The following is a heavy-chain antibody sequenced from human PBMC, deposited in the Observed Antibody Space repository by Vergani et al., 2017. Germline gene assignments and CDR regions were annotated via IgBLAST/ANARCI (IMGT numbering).Heavy chain of an antibody. CDR1: GYSISSGYY. CDR2: ISHSGST. J-gene: IGHJ5*02. CDR3: ARVGSSMIVVFSNGFDP. V-gene: IGHV4-38-2*02. Sequence: QVQLQESGPGLVKPSETLSLTCTVSGYSISSGYYWGWSRPPPGEGLVWIGSISHSGSTYYNPSLKSRVTISVDTSQNQFSLKLSSVTAADTAVYYCARVGSSMIVVFSNGFDPWGQGTLVTVSS. D-gene: IGHD3-22*01.